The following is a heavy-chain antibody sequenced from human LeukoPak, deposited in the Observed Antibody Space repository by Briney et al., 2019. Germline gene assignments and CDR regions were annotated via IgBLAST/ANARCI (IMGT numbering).Heavy chain of an antibody. Sequence: GGSLRLSCAASGFTFSSYSMNWVRQAPGKGLEWVSSISSSSSYIYYADSVKGRFTISRDNAKNSLYLQMNSLRAEDTAVYYCARDAGGYSDSPSSDYWGQGTLVTVSS. V-gene: IGHV3-21*01. CDR1: GFTFSSYS. J-gene: IGHJ4*02. CDR3: ARDAGGYSDSPSSDY. CDR2: ISSSSSYI. D-gene: IGHD4-11*01.